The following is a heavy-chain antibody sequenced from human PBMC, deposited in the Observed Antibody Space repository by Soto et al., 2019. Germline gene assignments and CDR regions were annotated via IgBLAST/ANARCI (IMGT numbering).Heavy chain of an antibody. Sequence: ASVKVSCKASGYTFTAYYMHWVRQAPGQGLEWMGWINPNSGGTYHAQNFQGRVTMTRDTSTTTAYMELASLSSVTTADTAVYYCARSGYDYWSGPVPSADYWGRGTLVTVSS. CDR2: INPNSGGT. CDR1: GYTFTAYY. J-gene: IGHJ4*02. D-gene: IGHD3-3*01. V-gene: IGHV1-2*02. CDR3: ARSGYDYWSGPVPSADY.